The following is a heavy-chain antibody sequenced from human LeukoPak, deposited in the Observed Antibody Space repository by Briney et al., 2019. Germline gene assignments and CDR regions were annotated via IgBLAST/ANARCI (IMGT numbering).Heavy chain of an antibody. D-gene: IGHD1-26*01. CDR2: MNPNSGNT. Sequence: ASVKVSCKASGGTFSSYAISWVRQAPGQGLEWMGWMNPNSGNTGYAQKFQGRVTVTRNTSISTAYMELSSLRSEDTAVYYCARVGRVGATHEVLDYWGQGTLVTVSS. CDR1: GGTFSSYA. V-gene: IGHV1-8*02. CDR3: ARVGRVGATHEVLDY. J-gene: IGHJ4*02.